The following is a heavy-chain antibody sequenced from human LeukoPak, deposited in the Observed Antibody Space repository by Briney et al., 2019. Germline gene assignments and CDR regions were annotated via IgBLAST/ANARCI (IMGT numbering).Heavy chain of an antibody. J-gene: IGHJ4*02. CDR1: GFTFRTAS. V-gene: IGHV3-23*01. Sequence: HPGGSLRLSCAASGFTFRTASLHWVRQAPGRGLEWVSAFDTGFGTYYPDSLKGRFTISRDNSKNTLFLQMNSLGAEDTAVYYCERGSSWWSFDYWAREPWSPSLQ. CDR3: ERGSSWWSFDY. CDR2: FDTGFGT. D-gene: IGHD6-13*01.